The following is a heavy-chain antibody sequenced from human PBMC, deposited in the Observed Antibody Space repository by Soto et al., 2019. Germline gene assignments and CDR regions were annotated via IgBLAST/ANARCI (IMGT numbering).Heavy chain of an antibody. J-gene: IGHJ2*01. Sequence: QVQLVQSGAEVRKPGSSVKVSCKVSGGTFSSYAISWVRQAPGQGLEWMGGIIPMFGTPNYAQKFQGRVTITADKSTNKAYMELNSLTSEATAVYYCARAAGYHYYSSGYQYWYFDLWGRGTLVTVSS. CDR1: GGTFSSYA. D-gene: IGHD3-22*01. CDR2: IIPMFGTP. CDR3: ARAAGYHYYSSGYQYWYFDL. V-gene: IGHV1-69*06.